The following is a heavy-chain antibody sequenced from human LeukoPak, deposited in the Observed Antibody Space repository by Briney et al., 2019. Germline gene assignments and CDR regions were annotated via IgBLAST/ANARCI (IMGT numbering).Heavy chain of an antibody. J-gene: IGHJ5*02. V-gene: IGHV3-21*04. CDR3: AKDREDGYNTNWFDP. Sequence: GGSLRLSCAASGFTFSSYSMNWVRQAPGKGLEWVSSISSSSSYIYYADSVKGRFTISRDNAKNSLYLQMNSLRAEDTAVYYCAKDREDGYNTNWFDPWGQGTLVTVSS. CDR1: GFTFSSYS. D-gene: IGHD5-24*01. CDR2: ISSSSSYI.